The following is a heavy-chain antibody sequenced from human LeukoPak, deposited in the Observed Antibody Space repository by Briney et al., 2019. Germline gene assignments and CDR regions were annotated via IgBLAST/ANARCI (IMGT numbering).Heavy chain of an antibody. CDR1: GFTFSSFA. CDR2: IWYDGSNK. J-gene: IGHJ4*02. D-gene: IGHD3-22*01. Sequence: PGGSLRLSCAASGFTFSSFAMHWVRQAPGKGLEWVAVIWYDGSNKYYADSVKGRFTISRDNSKNTLYLQMNSLRAEDTAVYYCARDLYYDSSGPLGYWGQGTLVTVSS. CDR3: ARDLYYDSSGPLGY. V-gene: IGHV3-33*08.